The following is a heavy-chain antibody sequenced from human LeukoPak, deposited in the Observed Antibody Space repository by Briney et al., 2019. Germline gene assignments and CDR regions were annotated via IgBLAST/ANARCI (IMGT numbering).Heavy chain of an antibody. Sequence: ASVKVSCKASGYTFTSYGISWVRQAPGQGLEWMGWISAYNGNTNYAQKFQGRVTMTTDTSTSTAYMELRSLRSDDTAVYYCARGGAAYYDFWSGWAKHFDYWGQGTLVTVSS. CDR2: ISAYNGNT. V-gene: IGHV1-18*01. CDR1: GYTFTSYG. J-gene: IGHJ4*02. CDR3: ARGGAAYYDFWSGWAKHFDY. D-gene: IGHD3-3*01.